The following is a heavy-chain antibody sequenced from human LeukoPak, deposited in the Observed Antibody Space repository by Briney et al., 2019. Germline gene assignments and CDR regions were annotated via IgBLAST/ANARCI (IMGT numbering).Heavy chain of an antibody. Sequence: GGSPRLSCAASGFTFDDYAMHWVRQAPGKGLEWVSLISGDGGSTYYADSVKGRFTISRDNSKNSLYLQMNSLRTEDTALYYCAKGLRSIRGGNFDYWGQGTLVTVSS. CDR2: ISGDGGST. CDR3: AKGLRSIRGGNFDY. CDR1: GFTFDDYA. V-gene: IGHV3-43*02. J-gene: IGHJ4*02. D-gene: IGHD5-12*01.